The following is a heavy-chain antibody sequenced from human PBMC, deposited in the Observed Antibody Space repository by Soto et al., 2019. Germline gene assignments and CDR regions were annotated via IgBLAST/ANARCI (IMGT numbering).Heavy chain of an antibody. CDR2: IYSGGST. J-gene: IGHJ4*02. Sequence: EVQLVETGGGLIQPGGSLRLSCAASGFTVSSNYMRWVRQAPGKGLELVSVIYSGGSTYYADSVKGRFTISRDNPKNTLYLPLTGLRAEDTAVYYCASVYSSSGYHGPGFDYWGQGTLVTVSS. V-gene: IGHV3-53*02. CDR1: GFTVSSNY. CDR3: ASVYSSSGYHGPGFDY. D-gene: IGHD6-13*01.